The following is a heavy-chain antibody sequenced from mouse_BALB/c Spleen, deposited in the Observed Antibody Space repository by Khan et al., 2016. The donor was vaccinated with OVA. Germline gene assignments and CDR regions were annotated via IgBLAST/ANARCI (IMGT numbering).Heavy chain of an antibody. D-gene: IGHD2-2*01. Sequence: VQLQQSGPELMKPGASVKISCKASGYSFTSYYIHWVMQSHGASLEWIGYIDPFSGGTTYKQKFKGKATLTVDKSYSTAYIHLSNLTSEDSAVYYCTRHGYVAWFTYWGQGTLVTVSA. V-gene: IGHV1-31*01. J-gene: IGHJ3*01. CDR3: TRHGYVAWFTY. CDR2: IDPFSGGT. CDR1: GYSFTSYY.